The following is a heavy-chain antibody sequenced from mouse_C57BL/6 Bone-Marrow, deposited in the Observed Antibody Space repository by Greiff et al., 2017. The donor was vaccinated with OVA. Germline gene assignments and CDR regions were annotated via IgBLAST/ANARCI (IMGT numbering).Heavy chain of an antibody. Sequence: VQLQQSGPELVKPGASVKISCKASGYTFTDYYMNWVKQSHGKSLEWIGDINPNNGGTSYNQKFKGKATLTVDTSSSTAYMELRSLTSEDSAVYYCARDDYDGYYAMDYWGQGTSVTVSS. CDR3: ARDDYDGYYAMDY. CDR2: INPNNGGT. V-gene: IGHV1-26*01. CDR1: GYTFTDYY. D-gene: IGHD2-4*01. J-gene: IGHJ4*01.